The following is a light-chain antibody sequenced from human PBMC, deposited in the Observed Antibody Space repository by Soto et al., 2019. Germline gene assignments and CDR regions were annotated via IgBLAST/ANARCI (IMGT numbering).Light chain of an antibody. CDR2: DAS. CDR3: QQSYKMPA. Sequence: EIVLTQSPATLSLSPGERATLSCRASQSVRSYLAWYQQKPGQAPRLLIYDASNRATDIPARFSGSGSGTDFTLTISSLEPEDFGTYYCQQSYKMPAFGQGTRLEIK. V-gene: IGKV3-11*01. J-gene: IGKJ5*01. CDR1: QSVRSY.